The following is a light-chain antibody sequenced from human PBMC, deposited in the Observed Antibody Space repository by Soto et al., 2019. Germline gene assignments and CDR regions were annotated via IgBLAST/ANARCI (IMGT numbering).Light chain of an antibody. Sequence: QSALTQPASVSGSPGPSITISCTGTSSDDGSYNLVSWYQPYTGQAHKLMIYEDDERPSGVSNRFSGSKSGNTASRTISGLQAEDDADYYCYSYAGRSTSVFGGGTKLTVL. CDR1: SSDDGSYNL. J-gene: IGLJ2*01. CDR2: EDD. V-gene: IGLV2-23*01. CDR3: YSYAGRSTSV.